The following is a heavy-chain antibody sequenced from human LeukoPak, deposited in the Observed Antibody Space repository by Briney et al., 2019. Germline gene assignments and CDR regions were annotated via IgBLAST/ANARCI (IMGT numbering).Heavy chain of an antibody. CDR1: GFTFSSYA. V-gene: IGHV3-23*01. CDR3: AKDTRQQWLALGAFDI. Sequence: PGGSLRLSCAASGFTFSSYAMSWVRQAPGKGLEWVSAISGSGGSTYYADSVKGRFTISRDNPKNTLYLQMNSLRAEDTAVYYCAKDTRQQWLALGAFDIWGQGTMVTVSS. D-gene: IGHD6-19*01. J-gene: IGHJ3*02. CDR2: ISGSGGST.